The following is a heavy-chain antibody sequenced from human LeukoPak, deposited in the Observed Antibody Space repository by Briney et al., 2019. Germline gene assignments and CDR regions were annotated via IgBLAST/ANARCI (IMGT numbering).Heavy chain of an antibody. J-gene: IGHJ5*01. V-gene: IGHV3-21*01. Sequence: GGSLRLSCAASGFSFSSYNMNWVRQAPGKGLEWVSSISTSSSYIYYADSVKGRFTISRDNSKNTLYLQMKTLRSEDTAVYYCGYYNSGSYSTPDSWGQGTLVTVSS. CDR3: GYYNSGSYSTPDS. CDR2: ISTSSSYI. CDR1: GFSFSSYN. D-gene: IGHD3-10*01.